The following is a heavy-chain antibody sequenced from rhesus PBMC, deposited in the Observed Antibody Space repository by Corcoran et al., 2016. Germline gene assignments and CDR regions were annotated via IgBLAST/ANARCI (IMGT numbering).Heavy chain of an antibody. V-gene: IGHV3-14*01. CDR3: AKIDLS. CDR1: GFTFRSSW. CDR2: IDSGGEST. J-gene: IGHJ4*01. Sequence: EVQLVESGGGLAKPGGSLRLSCLASGFTFRSSWMHWVRQETGKGLDGNSTIDSGGESTYHADYGKGRLTISRENAKNTLDLERNSLRAEDTAGYYLAKIDLSGGQGVLVTVSS. D-gene: IGHD2-15*01.